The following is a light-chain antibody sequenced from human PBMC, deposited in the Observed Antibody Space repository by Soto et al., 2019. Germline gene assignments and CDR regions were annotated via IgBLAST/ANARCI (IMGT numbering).Light chain of an antibody. J-gene: IGKJ2*01. CDR1: QTLLHSNAYNY. V-gene: IGKV2-28*01. Sequence: DIVMTQSPLSLPVTPGEPASISCRSSQTLLHSNAYNYLDWYLQKPGQSPQLLIYLGSNRASGVPDRFSGRGSGTDFTLKISRVEAEDVGVYYCMQALQTPRTFGQGTKLESK. CDR2: LGS. CDR3: MQALQTPRT.